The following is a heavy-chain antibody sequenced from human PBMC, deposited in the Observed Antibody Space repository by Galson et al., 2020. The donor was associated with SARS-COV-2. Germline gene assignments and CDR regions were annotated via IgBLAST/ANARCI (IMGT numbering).Heavy chain of an antibody. CDR1: GDSISSGAYY. Sequence: SETLSLTCAVSGDSISSGAYYWSWIRQPAGKGLEWMGHIYTDGSTKYNPSLKSRVTISVDTSKNQFSLKLSSVTAADTAVYYCARDRRNMGFYRDVWGKGTTVTVSS. D-gene: IGHD3-10*01. CDR3: ARDRRNMGFYRDV. J-gene: IGHJ6*03. V-gene: IGHV4-61*09. CDR2: IYTDGST.